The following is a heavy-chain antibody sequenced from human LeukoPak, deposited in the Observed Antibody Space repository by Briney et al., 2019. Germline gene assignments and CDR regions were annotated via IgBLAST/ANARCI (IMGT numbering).Heavy chain of an antibody. CDR3: ARHDCTSTTCQYHYGMDV. Sequence: SETLSLTCAVYGGSFSGYYWTWIRQPPGKGLEWIGEINHSGSTNYNPSLKSRVTISEDTSKNQFSLKLSSVTAADTAVYYCARHDCTSTTCQYHYGMDVWGQGATVTVSS. V-gene: IGHV4-34*01. CDR1: GGSFSGYY. D-gene: IGHD2-2*01. CDR2: INHSGST. J-gene: IGHJ6*02.